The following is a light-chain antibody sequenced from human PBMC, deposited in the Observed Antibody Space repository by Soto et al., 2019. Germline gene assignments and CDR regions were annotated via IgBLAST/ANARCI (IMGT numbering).Light chain of an antibody. CDR1: SSNIGAGYD. Sequence: QSVLTQPPSVSGAPGQRVTIYCTGSSSNIGAGYDVHWYQQFPGTTPKFLIYGNTNRPSGVPDRFSASKSGTSASLDITGLQAEDEAEDFCQAYDRGRTVVVGGGTKVTVL. V-gene: IGLV1-40*01. CDR2: GNT. CDR3: QAYDRGRTVV. J-gene: IGLJ2*01.